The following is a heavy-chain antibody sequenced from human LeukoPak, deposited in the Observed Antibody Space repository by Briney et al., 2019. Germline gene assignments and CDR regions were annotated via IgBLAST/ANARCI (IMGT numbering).Heavy chain of an antibody. D-gene: IGHD2-21*01. J-gene: IGHJ5*02. V-gene: IGHV3-23*01. CDR3: AKDRSIPRSNWFDP. CDR1: GFTFSSYA. CDR2: ISGSGGST. Sequence: GGSLRLSCAASGFTFSSYAMSRVRQAPGKGLEWVSAISGSGGSTYYADSVKGRFTISRDNSKNTLYLQMNSLRAEDTAVYYCAKDRSIPRSNWFDPWGQGTLVTVSS.